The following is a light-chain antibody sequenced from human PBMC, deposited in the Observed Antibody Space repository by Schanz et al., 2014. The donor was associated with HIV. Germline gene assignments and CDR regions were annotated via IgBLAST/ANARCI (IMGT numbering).Light chain of an antibody. J-gene: IGKJ2*03. Sequence: EIVLTQSPATLSLSPGERATLSCRARQSVSSFLAWYQQKPGQPPRLLIYDASNRAAGIPARFSGSGSGTDFTLTISGLEPEDFAVYYCQQFGALPQSFGQGTRLEIK. V-gene: IGKV3-11*01. CDR3: QQFGALPQS. CDR2: DAS. CDR1: QSVSSF.